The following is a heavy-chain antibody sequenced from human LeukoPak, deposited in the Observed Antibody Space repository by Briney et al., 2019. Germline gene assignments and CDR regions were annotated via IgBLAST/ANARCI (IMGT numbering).Heavy chain of an antibody. CDR3: ARGVDAHY. CDR2: ISSSSSYI. J-gene: IGHJ4*02. CDR1: GFTFSSYS. D-gene: IGHD3-3*01. V-gene: IGHV3-21*01. Sequence: GGSLRLSCAASGFTFSSYSMNWVRQAPGKGLEWVSSISSSSSYIYYADSVNGRFTISRDNAKNSLYLQMNSLRAEDTAVYYCARGVDAHYWGQGTLVTVSS.